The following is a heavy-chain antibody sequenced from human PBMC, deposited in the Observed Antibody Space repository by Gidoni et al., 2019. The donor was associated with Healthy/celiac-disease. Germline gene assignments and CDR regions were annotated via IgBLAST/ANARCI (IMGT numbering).Heavy chain of an antibody. V-gene: IGHV3-33*01. CDR2: IWYDGSNK. J-gene: IGHJ6*02. D-gene: IGHD4-17*01. CDR1: GFTFSSYG. CDR3: ARDSYGDYPLYYYYGMDV. Sequence: QVQLVESGGGVVQPGRSLRLSCAASGFTFSSYGMHWVRQAPGKGLGWVAVIWYDGSNKYYADSVKGRFTISRDNSKNTLYLQMNSLRAEDTAVYYCARDSYGDYPLYYYYGMDVWGQGTTVTVSS.